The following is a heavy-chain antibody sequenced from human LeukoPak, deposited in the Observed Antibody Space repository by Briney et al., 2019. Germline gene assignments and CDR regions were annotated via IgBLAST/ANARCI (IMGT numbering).Heavy chain of an antibody. J-gene: IGHJ4*02. CDR3: ANSISPYYYDSSGSYDY. V-gene: IGHV3-53*01. Sequence: GSLRLSCAASGFSFTSSYMSWVRQAPGKGLESVSLIYSGGSTYYADSVKGRFTISRDNSKNTLYLQMNSLRAEDTAVYYCANSISPYYYDSSGSYDYWGQGTLVTVSS. CDR1: GFSFTSSY. D-gene: IGHD3-22*01. CDR2: IYSGGST.